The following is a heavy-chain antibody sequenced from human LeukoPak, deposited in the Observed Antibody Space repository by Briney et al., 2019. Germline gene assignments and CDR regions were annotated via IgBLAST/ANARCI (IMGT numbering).Heavy chain of an antibody. CDR3: ARAGDYIWGSTDAFDI. Sequence: PGGSLRLSCAASGFTFSSYWMSWVRQAPGKGVEWVAYIKQDGSEKYYVDSVKGRFTISRDNAKNSLYLQMNSLRAEDTAVYYCARAGDYIWGSTDAFDIWGQGTVVTVSS. V-gene: IGHV3-7*01. CDR2: IKQDGSEK. J-gene: IGHJ3*02. CDR1: GFTFSSYW. D-gene: IGHD3-16*01.